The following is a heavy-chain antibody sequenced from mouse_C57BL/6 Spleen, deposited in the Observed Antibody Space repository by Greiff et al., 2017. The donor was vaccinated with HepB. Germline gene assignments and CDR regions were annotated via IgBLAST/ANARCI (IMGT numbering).Heavy chain of an antibody. Sequence: QVQLKESGAELVKPGASVKLSCKASGYTFTEYTIHWVKQRSGQGLEWIGWFYPGSGSIKYNEKFKDKATLNADKSSSTVYMELSRLTSEDSAVYFCARHEDHYGNHGGFAYWGQGTLVTVSA. CDR2: FYPGSGSI. J-gene: IGHJ3*01. CDR1: GYTFTEYT. D-gene: IGHD2-1*01. CDR3: ARHEDHYGNHGGFAY. V-gene: IGHV1-62-2*01.